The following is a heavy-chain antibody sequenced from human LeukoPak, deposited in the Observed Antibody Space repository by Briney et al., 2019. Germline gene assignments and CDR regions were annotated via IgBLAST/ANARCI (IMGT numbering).Heavy chain of an antibody. Sequence: GGSLRLSCAASGFPFSNYAMHWVRQAPGKGLEYVSTISANGGSTYSANSVKGRFTISRDNSKNTLYLQMGSLRPEDTAVYYCAADLTGPEDYWGQGTLVTVSS. CDR1: GFPFSNYA. D-gene: IGHD6-13*01. CDR2: ISANGGST. CDR3: AADLTGPEDY. V-gene: IGHV3-64*01. J-gene: IGHJ4*02.